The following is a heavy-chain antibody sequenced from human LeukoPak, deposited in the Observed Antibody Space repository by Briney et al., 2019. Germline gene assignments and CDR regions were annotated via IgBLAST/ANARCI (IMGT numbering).Heavy chain of an antibody. CDR3: ARDWGTNWWGRSDY. D-gene: IGHD2-8*02. CDR2: INPNGGAT. CDR1: GYTFTDYS. V-gene: IGHV1-2*02. J-gene: IGHJ4*02. Sequence: ASVKVSCKASGYTFTDYSMHWVRQGQAPGQGLEWVGWINPNGGATNYAQKFQGRVTLSRDTSISTAYMEMNRLTSDDTAVYYCARDWGTNWWGRSDYWGQGALVTVSS.